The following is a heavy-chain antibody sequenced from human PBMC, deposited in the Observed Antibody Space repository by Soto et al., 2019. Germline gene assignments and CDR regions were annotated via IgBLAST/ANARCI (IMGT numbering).Heavy chain of an antibody. J-gene: IGHJ4*02. D-gene: IGHD5-12*01. Sequence: ASVKVSCKVSGYTLTELSMHWVRQAPGKGLEWMGGFDPEDGETICAQKFQGRVTMTEDTSTDTAYMELSSLRSEDTAVYYCATQGLDGGYDLSYFDYWGQGTLVTVSS. CDR3: ATQGLDGGYDLSYFDY. V-gene: IGHV1-24*01. CDR2: FDPEDGET. CDR1: GYTLTELS.